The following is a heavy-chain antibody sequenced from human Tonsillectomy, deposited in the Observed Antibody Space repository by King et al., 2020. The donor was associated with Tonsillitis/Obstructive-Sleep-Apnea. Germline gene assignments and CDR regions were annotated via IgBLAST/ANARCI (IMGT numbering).Heavy chain of an antibody. CDR1: GFTFGDYA. Sequence: VQLVESGGGLVQPGRSLRLSCTASGFTFGDYAMSWVCQAPGKGLEWVGFITSKAYGGTTEYAAAVKGRFTISRDDSKSIAYLQMNSLKTEDTAVYYCTRSSNVGNWFDPWGQGTLVTVSS. J-gene: IGHJ5*02. V-gene: IGHV3-49*04. CDR3: TRSSNVGNWFDP. D-gene: IGHD4/OR15-4a*01. CDR2: ITSKAYGGTT.